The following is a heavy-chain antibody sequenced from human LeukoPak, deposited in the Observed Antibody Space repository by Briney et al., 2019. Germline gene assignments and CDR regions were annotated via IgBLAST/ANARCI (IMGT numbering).Heavy chain of an antibody. CDR3: AKDAQEYYYGSGSPLDY. Sequence: PGGSLRLSCAASGFTFSSYGMHWVRQAPGKGLEWVAVISYDGSNKYYADSVKGRFTISRDNSKNTLYLQMNSLRAEDTAVYYCAKDAQEYYYGSGSPLDYWGQGTLVTVSS. J-gene: IGHJ4*02. CDR2: ISYDGSNK. CDR1: GFTFSSYG. V-gene: IGHV3-30*18. D-gene: IGHD3-10*01.